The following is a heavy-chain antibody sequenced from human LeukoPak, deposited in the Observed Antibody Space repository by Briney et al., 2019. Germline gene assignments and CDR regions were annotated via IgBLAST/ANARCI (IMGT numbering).Heavy chain of an antibody. J-gene: IGHJ4*02. CDR1: GYSISTGRY. CDR3: ARSLSTAGIGY. CDR2: IYHSGST. Sequence: PSETLSLTCAVSGYSISTGRYWGWIRQPPGKGLEWIGSIYHSGSTYYNPSLKSRVTISVDTSKNHFSLTLRSVTAADTAVYYCARSLSTAGIGYWGQGTLVTVSS. V-gene: IGHV4-38-2*01. D-gene: IGHD2-2*01.